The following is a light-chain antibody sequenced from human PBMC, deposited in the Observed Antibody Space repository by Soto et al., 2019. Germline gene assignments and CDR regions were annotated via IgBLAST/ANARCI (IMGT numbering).Light chain of an antibody. J-gene: IGKJ3*01. CDR3: QQYNNWPPFT. CDR1: QSVSSN. CDR2: GAS. V-gene: IGKV3-15*01. Sequence: EIVMTQSPATLSVSPGERATLSCRASQSVSSNLAWYQQKPGQAPRLLMYGASTRATGIPARFSGSVSGTEFTLTISSLQSEDFAVYYCQQYNNWPPFTFGPGTKVDIK.